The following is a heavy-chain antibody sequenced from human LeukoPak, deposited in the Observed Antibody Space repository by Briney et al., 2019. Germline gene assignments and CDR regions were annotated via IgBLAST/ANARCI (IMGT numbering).Heavy chain of an antibody. D-gene: IGHD2-2*02. J-gene: IGHJ3*02. Sequence: GASVKVSCKASGYTFTSYGINWVRQAPGQGLEWMGWISAYNGNTNYAQKLQGRVTMTTDTSTSTAYMELRSLRSDDTAVYYCARGVAPAAIQNLHAFDIWGQGTMVTVSS. CDR3: ARGVAPAAIQNLHAFDI. CDR1: GYTFTSYG. CDR2: ISAYNGNT. V-gene: IGHV1-18*01.